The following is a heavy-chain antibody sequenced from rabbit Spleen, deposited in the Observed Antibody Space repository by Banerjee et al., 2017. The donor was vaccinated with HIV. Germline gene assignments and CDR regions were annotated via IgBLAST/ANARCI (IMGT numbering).Heavy chain of an antibody. CDR1: GFSFSDRDV. CDR3: ARGSAAMTMLIIGFYLNL. Sequence: QEQLVESGGGLVTPGASLTLTCRASGFSFSDRDVMCWVRQAPGKGLEWIACINTATGKDVYANWVNGRFTISRTSSTAVTLQMTSLTAADTATYFCARGSAAMTMLIIGFYLNLWGQGTLVTVS. D-gene: IGHD2-1*01. CDR2: INTATGKD. V-gene: IGHV1S45*01. J-gene: IGHJ4*01.